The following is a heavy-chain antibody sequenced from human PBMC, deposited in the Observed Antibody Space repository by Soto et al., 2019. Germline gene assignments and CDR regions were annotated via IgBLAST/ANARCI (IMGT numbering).Heavy chain of an antibody. Sequence: QLQLQESGSGLVKPSQTLSLTCAVPGGSISSGGYSWGWIRQPPGKGLEWIGYIYHSGSTYYNPSRKRRVPIAVERSKNQFSLRLSSVIAADTAVYYCARTVVGATAYYFDYWGQGTLVTVSS. CDR2: IYHSGST. CDR3: ARTVVGATAYYFDY. V-gene: IGHV4-30-2*01. D-gene: IGHD1-26*01. CDR1: GGSISSGGYS. J-gene: IGHJ4*02.